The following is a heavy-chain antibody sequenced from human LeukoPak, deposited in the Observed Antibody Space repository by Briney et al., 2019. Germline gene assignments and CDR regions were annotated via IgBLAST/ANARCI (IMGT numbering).Heavy chain of an antibody. V-gene: IGHV3-23*01. D-gene: IGHD4-17*01. CDR1: GFTFSSYA. CDR3: AKDKSYGDLYGGNWFDP. J-gene: IGHJ5*02. Sequence: PGGSLRLSCAASGFTFSSYAMSWVRQAPGKGLEWVSAISGSGGSTYYADSVKGRFTISRDNSKNTLYLQMHSLRADDTALYYCAKDKSYGDLYGGNWFDPWGQGTLVTVSS. CDR2: ISGSGGST.